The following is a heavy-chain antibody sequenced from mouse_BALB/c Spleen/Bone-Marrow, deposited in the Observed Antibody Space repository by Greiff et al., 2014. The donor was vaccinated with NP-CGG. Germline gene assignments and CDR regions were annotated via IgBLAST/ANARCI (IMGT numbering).Heavy chain of an antibody. Sequence: EVKVVESGGGLVKPGGSLKLSCAASGFTFSTYAMSWVRQTPEKRLEWVATINTGGTYIYYADSVEGRFTISRDNAKNTLYLQMSSLRSEDTAMFYCARPRMITTYFDVWGAGTTVTVSS. CDR1: GFTFSTYA. V-gene: IGHV5-9-3*01. CDR2: INTGGTYI. CDR3: ARPRMITTYFDV. D-gene: IGHD2-4*01. J-gene: IGHJ1*01.